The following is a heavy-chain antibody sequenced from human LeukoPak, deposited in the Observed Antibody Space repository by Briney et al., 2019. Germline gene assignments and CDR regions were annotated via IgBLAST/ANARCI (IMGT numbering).Heavy chain of an antibody. CDR2: INPSGGST. CDR3: VKVEMATKTWSY. J-gene: IGHJ4*02. CDR1: GYTFTSYY. V-gene: IGHV1-46*01. D-gene: IGHD5-24*01. Sequence: ASTKVSCKASGYTFTSYYMHWVRQAPGQGLEWMGIINPSGGSTSYAQKFQGRVTMTRDTSTSTVYMELSSLRSEDTAVYYCVKVEMATKTWSYWGQGTLVTVSS.